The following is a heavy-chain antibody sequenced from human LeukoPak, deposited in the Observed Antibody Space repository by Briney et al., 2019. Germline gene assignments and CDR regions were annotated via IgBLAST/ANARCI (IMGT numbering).Heavy chain of an antibody. CDR1: GFTFSDLW. CDR3: ARGGPGTGMDY. Sequence: PGGSLRLSCAASGFTFSDLWMHWVRRVPGEGLVWVAVSLGDVTAIYADSVKGRFTVSRDNAKNTLYLQANSLRVEDTAVYYCARGGPGTGMDYWGHGALVTVSS. D-gene: IGHD1-1*01. V-gene: IGHV3-74*01. CDR2: SLGDVTA. J-gene: IGHJ4*01.